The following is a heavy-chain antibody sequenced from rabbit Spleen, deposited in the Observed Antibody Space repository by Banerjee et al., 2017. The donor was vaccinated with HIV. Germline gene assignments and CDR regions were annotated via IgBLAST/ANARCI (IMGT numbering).Heavy chain of an antibody. D-gene: IGHD8-1*01. CDR1: GLDFSSSYW. V-gene: IGHV1S45*01. Sequence: QQQLVESGGGLVKPGASLTLTCKASGLDFSSSYWICWVRQAPGKGLEWIGCIGTGSGSTYYASWAKGRFTISKTSSTTVTLQMTSLTAADTATYFCARDLDGGSSYNMYYFDLWGQGTLVTVS. CDR3: ARDLDGGSSYNMYYFDL. J-gene: IGHJ4*01. CDR2: IGTGSGST.